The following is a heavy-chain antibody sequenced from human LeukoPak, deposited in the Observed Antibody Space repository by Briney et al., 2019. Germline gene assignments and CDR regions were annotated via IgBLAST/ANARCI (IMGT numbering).Heavy chain of an antibody. CDR3: ARDQYSYVWGD. CDR1: GFTFSRYT. J-gene: IGHJ4*02. CDR2: ITSDTRYI. V-gene: IGHV3-21*04. Sequence: GGSLRLSCAASGFTFSRYTINWVRQAPGKGLEWVSSITSDTRYIFYADSVKGRFTISRDNAQKSLYLQMNSLRVEDTAIYYCARDQYSYVWGDWGQGTLVTVST. D-gene: IGHD3-10*02.